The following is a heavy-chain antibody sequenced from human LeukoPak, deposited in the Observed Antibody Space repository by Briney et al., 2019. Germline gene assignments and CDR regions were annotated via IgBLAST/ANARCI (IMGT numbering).Heavy chain of an antibody. CDR2: ISAGGGST. J-gene: IGHJ4*02. CDR1: RFTFSSYA. V-gene: IGHV3-23*01. CDR3: ANKDY. Sequence: PGGSLRLSCAASRFTFSSYAMTWVRQAPGKGLEWVSAISAGGGSTYYADSVKGRFTISRDNSKNTLYLQMNSLRAEDAAIYYCANKDYWGQGTLVTVSS.